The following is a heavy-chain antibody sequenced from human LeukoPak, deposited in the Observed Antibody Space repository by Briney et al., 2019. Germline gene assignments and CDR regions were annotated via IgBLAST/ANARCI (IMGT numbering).Heavy chain of an antibody. Sequence: ASVKVSCKASGYTFTSHAMNWVRQAPGQGLEWMGWINTNTGNPTYAQGFTGRFVFSLDTSVSTAYLQISSLKAEDTAVYYCARPGIAVAGTVGAFDIWGQGTMVTVSS. CDR3: ARPGIAVAGTVGAFDI. CDR2: INTNTGNP. CDR1: GYTFTSHA. J-gene: IGHJ3*02. D-gene: IGHD6-19*01. V-gene: IGHV7-4-1*02.